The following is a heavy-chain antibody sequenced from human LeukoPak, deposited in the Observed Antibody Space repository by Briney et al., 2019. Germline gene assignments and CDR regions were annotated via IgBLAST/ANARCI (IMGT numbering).Heavy chain of an antibody. D-gene: IGHD6-19*01. CDR1: GGSISSGSYY. J-gene: IGHJ4*02. Sequence: SQTLSLTCTVSGGSISSGSYYWSWIRQPAGKGLEWIGRIYTSGSTNYNPSLKSRVTISVDTSKNQCSLRLSSVTAADTAVYYCARVRIAVAGFDYWGQGTLVTVSS. CDR2: IYTSGST. CDR3: ARVRIAVAGFDY. V-gene: IGHV4-61*02.